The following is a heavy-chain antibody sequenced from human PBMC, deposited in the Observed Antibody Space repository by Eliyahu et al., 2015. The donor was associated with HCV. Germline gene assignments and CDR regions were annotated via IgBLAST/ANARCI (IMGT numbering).Heavy chain of an antibody. D-gene: IGHD6-13*01. CDR3: ARDEEYSSSPFPFDY. CDR2: ISSGSSSI. V-gene: IGHV3-48*02. J-gene: IGHJ4*02. CDR1: GFTFSXXX. Sequence: EVQLVESGGGLVQPGGSLRLSCAASGFTFSXXXMNWVRQXPGKGRGGVSYISSGSSSIYNADSVKGRFTISRDNAKNSLYLQMNSLRDEDTAVYYCARDEEYSSSPFPFDYWGQGTLVTVSS.